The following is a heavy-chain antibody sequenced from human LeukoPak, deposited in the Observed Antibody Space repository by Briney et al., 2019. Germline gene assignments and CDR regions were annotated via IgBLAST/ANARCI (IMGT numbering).Heavy chain of an antibody. D-gene: IGHD3-22*01. CDR1: GGSIVDNTYH. CDR2: ISYSGST. CDR3: AAQGGGHYYDNNKYRGLNWFGP. J-gene: IGHJ5*02. Sequence: SETLSLTCTVSGGSIVDNTYHWGWIRQPPGRALEWIGTISYSGSTYYNPSLNSRVTISVDISKTQFSLKLSSVTAADTAVYYCAAQGGGHYYDNNKYRGLNWFGPWGQGTLVTISS. V-gene: IGHV4-39*01.